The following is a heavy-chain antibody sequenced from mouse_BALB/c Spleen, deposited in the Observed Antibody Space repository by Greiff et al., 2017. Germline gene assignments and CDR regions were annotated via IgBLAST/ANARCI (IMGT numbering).Heavy chain of an antibody. Sequence: EVHLVESGGDLVKPGGSLKLSCAASGFTFSSYGMSWVRQTPDKRLEWVATISSGGSYTYYPDSVKGRFTISRDNAKNTLYLQMSSLKSEDTAMYYCARNLAGKGGFAYWGQGTLVTVSA. V-gene: IGHV5-6*01. D-gene: IGHD4-1*01. CDR1: GFTFSSYG. CDR2: ISSGGSYT. J-gene: IGHJ3*01. CDR3: ARNLAGKGGFAY.